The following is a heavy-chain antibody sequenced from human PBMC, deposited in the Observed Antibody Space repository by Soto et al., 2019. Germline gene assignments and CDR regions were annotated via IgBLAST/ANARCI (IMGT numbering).Heavy chain of an antibody. V-gene: IGHV4-39*01. CDR3: ATYGWGMDV. Sequence: SETLSLTCTVSGDSITSNSYFWAWIRQPPGKGLEFIGSISFGGTTYYNPSLNSRVTISADTSKKQLSLKLSSVTAADTAAYYCATYGWGMDVWGQGTTVT. D-gene: IGHD4-17*01. J-gene: IGHJ6*02. CDR2: ISFGGTT. CDR1: GDSITSNSYF.